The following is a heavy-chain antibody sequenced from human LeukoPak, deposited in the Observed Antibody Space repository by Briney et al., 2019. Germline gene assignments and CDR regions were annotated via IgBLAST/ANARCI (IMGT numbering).Heavy chain of an antibody. J-gene: IGHJ4*02. CDR2: IYSDNT. CDR3: ARRAGAYSHPYDY. Sequence: GGSLSLSCTVSGFTVSSNSMSWVRQAPGKGLEWVSFIYSDNTHYSDSVKGRFTISRDNSKNPLYLQMNSLRAEDTAVYYCARRAGAYSHPYDYWGQGTLVTVSS. CDR1: GFTVSSNS. D-gene: IGHD4/OR15-4a*01. V-gene: IGHV3-53*01.